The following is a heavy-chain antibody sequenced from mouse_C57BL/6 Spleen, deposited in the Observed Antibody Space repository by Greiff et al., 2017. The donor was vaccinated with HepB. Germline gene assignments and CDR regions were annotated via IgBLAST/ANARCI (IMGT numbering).Heavy chain of an antibody. J-gene: IGHJ2*01. CDR3: ARRGSERYFDY. CDR1: GFTFSSYG. V-gene: IGHV5-6*02. Sequence: EVMLVESGGDLVKPGGSLKLSCAASGFTFSSYGMSWVRQTPDKRLEWVATISSGGSYTYYPDSVKGRFTISRDNAKNTLYLQMSSLKSEDTAMYYCARRGSERYFDYWGQGTTLTVSS. CDR2: ISSGGSYT.